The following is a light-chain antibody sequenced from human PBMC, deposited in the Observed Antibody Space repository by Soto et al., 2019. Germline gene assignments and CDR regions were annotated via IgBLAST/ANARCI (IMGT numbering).Light chain of an antibody. CDR3: LSYADTAYV. CDR1: SSDVGGYNY. Sequence: QSVLTQPPSASGSSGQSVTISCAGTSSDVGGYNYVSWYQQYPGKVPKLMIYEVSERPSGVPDRFSGSKSGNTAFLTVSGLQAEDEADYYCLSYADTAYVFGTGTKVTVL. CDR2: EVS. V-gene: IGLV2-8*01. J-gene: IGLJ1*01.